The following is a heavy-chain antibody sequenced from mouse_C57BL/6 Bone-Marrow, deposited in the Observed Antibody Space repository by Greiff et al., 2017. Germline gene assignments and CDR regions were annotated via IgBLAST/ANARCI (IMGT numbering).Heavy chain of an antibody. CDR2: IRSKSNNYAT. CDR3: VSLYYYGSIYVYYAMDY. J-gene: IGHJ4*01. CDR1: GFSFNTYA. D-gene: IGHD1-1*01. V-gene: IGHV10-1*01. Sequence: EVKLMESGGGLVQPTGSLKLSCAASGFSFNTYAMNWVRQAPGTGWEWVARIRSKSNNYATYYADSVKDRFTISRDDSESMLYLQMNNLKTEDTAMYYCVSLYYYGSIYVYYAMDYWGQGTSVTVSS.